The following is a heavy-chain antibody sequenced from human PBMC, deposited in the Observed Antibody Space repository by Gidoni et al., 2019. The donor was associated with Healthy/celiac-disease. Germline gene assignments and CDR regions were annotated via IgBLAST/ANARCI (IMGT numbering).Heavy chain of an antibody. J-gene: IGHJ3*02. V-gene: IGHV3-48*03. D-gene: IGHD2-15*01. CDR3: ARVVGYCSGVSCYGAPNAFDI. CDR2: ISSSGSTI. Sequence: EVQLVESGGGLVQPGGSLRLSCAASGFTFSSYEMNWVRQAPGKGLELVSYISSSGSTIYYADSVKGRFTISRDNAKKSLYLQMNSLRAEDTAVYYCARVVGYCSGVSCYGAPNAFDIWGQGTMVTVSS. CDR1: GFTFSSYE.